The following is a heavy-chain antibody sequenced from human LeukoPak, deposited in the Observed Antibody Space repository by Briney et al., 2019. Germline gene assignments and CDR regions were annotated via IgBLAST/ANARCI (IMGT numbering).Heavy chain of an antibody. Sequence: SETLSLTCTVSGGSISSYYWSWIRQPPGKGLEWIGYIYYSGSTKYNPSLKSRVTISVDTSKNQFSLKLSSVTAADTAVYYCARWYSSGWAFDYWGQGTLVTVSS. CDR1: GGSISSYY. J-gene: IGHJ4*02. CDR3: ARWYSSGWAFDY. CDR2: IYYSGST. V-gene: IGHV4-59*08. D-gene: IGHD6-19*01.